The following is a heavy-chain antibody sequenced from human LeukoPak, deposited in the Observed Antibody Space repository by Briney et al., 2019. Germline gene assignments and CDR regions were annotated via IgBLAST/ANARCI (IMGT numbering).Heavy chain of an antibody. CDR3: ARDNGIAVAGILGY. J-gene: IGHJ4*02. CDR2: ISTYNGDT. CDR1: GYTFTRYG. D-gene: IGHD6-19*01. V-gene: IGHV1-18*01. Sequence: GASVKVSCKASGYTFTRYGINWVRQAPGQGLEWMGWISTYNGDTNYSQNLQGRVTMTTDTSTTTAHMELRSLRSDDTAVYYCARDNGIAVAGILGYWGQGTLVTVSS.